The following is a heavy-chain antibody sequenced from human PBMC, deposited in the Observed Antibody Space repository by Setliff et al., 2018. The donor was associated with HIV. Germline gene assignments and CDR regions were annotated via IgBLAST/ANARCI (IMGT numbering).Heavy chain of an antibody. J-gene: IGHJ4*02. Sequence: PSETLSLTCNVSGGSISSSSYYWGWIRQPPGKGLEWIGSIYYSGSTYYNPSLKSRVTISVDTSKNQFSLKLSSVTAADTTVYYCAIRGSSGWYVGGYFDYWGQGTRVTVSS. D-gene: IGHD6-19*01. CDR1: GGSISSSSYY. V-gene: IGHV4-39*01. CDR2: IYYSGST. CDR3: AIRGSSGWYVGGYFDY.